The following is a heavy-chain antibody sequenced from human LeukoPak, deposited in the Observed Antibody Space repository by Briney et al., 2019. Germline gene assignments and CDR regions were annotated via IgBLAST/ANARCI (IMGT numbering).Heavy chain of an antibody. CDR2: ISGSGGST. J-gene: IGHJ4*02. D-gene: IGHD3-16*02. V-gene: IGHV3-23*01. CDR3: AKDAYDYVWGSYRPFDY. Sequence: GGSLRLSCAASGFTFSSYAMSWVRQARGKGLEWVSAISGSGGSTYYADSVKGRFTISRDNSKNTLYLQMNSLRAEDTAVYYCAKDAYDYVWGSYRPFDYWGQGTLVTVSS. CDR1: GFTFSSYA.